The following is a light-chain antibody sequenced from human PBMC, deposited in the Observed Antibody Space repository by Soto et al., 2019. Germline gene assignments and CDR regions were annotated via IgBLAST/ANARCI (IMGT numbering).Light chain of an antibody. Sequence: DLQMTQSPSSVSASVGDRVTITCRATQGLSDSLAWYQQKPGKAPKLLISVTSRLQSGVPSRFSGSASGTDFTLTIDRLQPEDLATYYCQQGHNWPLTFGQGTRLEIK. J-gene: IGKJ5*01. CDR3: QQGHNWPLT. V-gene: IGKV1-12*01. CDR1: QGLSDS. CDR2: VTS.